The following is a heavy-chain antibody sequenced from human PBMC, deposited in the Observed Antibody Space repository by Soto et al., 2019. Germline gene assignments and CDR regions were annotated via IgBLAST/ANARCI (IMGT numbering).Heavy chain of an antibody. CDR1: GYTFTSYA. V-gene: IGHV1-3*01. CDR3: ASGYQADSGVYWGIDY. D-gene: IGHD1-26*01. J-gene: IGHJ4*02. Sequence: ASVKVSCKASGYTFTSYAMHWVRQAPGQRLEWMGWINAGNGNTKYSQKFQGRVTITRETSASRAYMELSSLRSEDTAVYYCASGYQADSGVYWGIDYWGQGTLVTVSS. CDR2: INAGNGNT.